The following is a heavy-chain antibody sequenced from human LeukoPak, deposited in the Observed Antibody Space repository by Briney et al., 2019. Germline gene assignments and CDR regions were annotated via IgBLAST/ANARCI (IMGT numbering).Heavy chain of an antibody. Sequence: GGSLRLSCAASGFTFTCCWMSWVRQTPGKGLEWVASIKQDGREKFYADSVKGRFTISRDNAKNSLYLQVNSLRAEDTAVYYCARVPGRSRYFDSWGQGILVTVSS. J-gene: IGHJ4*02. CDR2: IKQDGREK. D-gene: IGHD1-26*01. CDR3: ARVPGRSRYFDS. CDR1: GFTFTCCW. V-gene: IGHV3-7*01.